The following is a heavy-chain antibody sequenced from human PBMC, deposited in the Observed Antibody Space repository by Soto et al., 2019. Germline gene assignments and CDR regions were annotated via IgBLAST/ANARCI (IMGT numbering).Heavy chain of an antibody. J-gene: IGHJ6*02. CDR2: ISSSSSYI. Sequence: GGSLRLSCAASGFTFSSYSMNWVRQAPGKGLEWVSSISSSSSYIYYADSVKGRFTISRDNAKNSLYLQMNSLRAEDTAVYYCAREVDTAMATAYGMDVWGQGTTVTVSS. V-gene: IGHV3-21*01. D-gene: IGHD5-18*01. CDR1: GFTFSSYS. CDR3: AREVDTAMATAYGMDV.